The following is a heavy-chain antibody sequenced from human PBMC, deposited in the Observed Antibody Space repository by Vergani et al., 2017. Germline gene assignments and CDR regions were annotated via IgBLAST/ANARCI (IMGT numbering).Heavy chain of an antibody. Sequence: VQLVESGGGLVKPGGSLRLSCAASGFTFSSYAMSWVRQPPGKGLEWVSAISGSGGSTYYADSVKGRFTISRDNSKNTLYLQMNSLRAEDTAVYYCAKDSRFALAATIYGWFDPWGQGTLVTVSS. V-gene: IGHV3-23*04. J-gene: IGHJ5*02. D-gene: IGHD2-15*01. CDR1: GFTFSSYA. CDR2: ISGSGGST. CDR3: AKDSRFALAATIYGWFDP.